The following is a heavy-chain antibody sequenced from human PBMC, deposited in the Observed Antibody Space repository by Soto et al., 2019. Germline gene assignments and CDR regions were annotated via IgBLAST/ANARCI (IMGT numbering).Heavy chain of an antibody. D-gene: IGHD5-12*01. CDR1: GGTFSSYA. CDR2: IIPIFGTA. CDR3: ARRMGEMATSVPGWYFDL. V-gene: IGHV1-69*12. J-gene: IGHJ2*01. Sequence: QVQLVQSGAEVKKPGSSVKVSCKASGGTFSSYAISWVRQAPGQGLEWMGGIIPIFGTANYAQKFQGRVTITAEXXTXTXXMELSSLRSEDTAVYYCARRMGEMATSVPGWYFDLWGRGTVVTVSS.